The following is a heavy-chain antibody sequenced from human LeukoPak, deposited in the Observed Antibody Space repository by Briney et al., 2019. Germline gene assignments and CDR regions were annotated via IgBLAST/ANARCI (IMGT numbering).Heavy chain of an antibody. Sequence: PGGSLRLSCAASGFSVSDNYMSWVRQSPGRGLEWVSVIYTGGNTHYADSVKGRFSISRGNSKNTLYLQMNSLRAEDTAIYYCARGTSGSRWGCFDYWGQGTLVTVSS. CDR2: IYTGGNT. J-gene: IGHJ4*02. CDR1: GFSVSDNY. CDR3: ARGTSGSRWGCFDY. D-gene: IGHD6-13*01. V-gene: IGHV3-53*01.